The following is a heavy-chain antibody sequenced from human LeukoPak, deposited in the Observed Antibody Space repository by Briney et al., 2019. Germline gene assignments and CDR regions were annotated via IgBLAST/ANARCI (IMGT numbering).Heavy chain of an antibody. D-gene: IGHD3-22*01. Sequence: AGGSLRLSCAASGLTFSSYAMHWVRQAPGKGLEWVAVISYDGSNKYYADSVKGRFTISRDNSKNTLYLQMNSLRAEDTAVYYCARDPGIYSSGFDYWGQGTLVTVSS. J-gene: IGHJ4*02. CDR3: ARDPGIYSSGFDY. V-gene: IGHV3-30-3*01. CDR1: GLTFSSYA. CDR2: ISYDGSNK.